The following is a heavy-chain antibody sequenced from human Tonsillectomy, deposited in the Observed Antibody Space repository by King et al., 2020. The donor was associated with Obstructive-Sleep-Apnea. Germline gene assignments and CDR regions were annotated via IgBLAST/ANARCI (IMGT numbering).Heavy chain of an antibody. CDR3: ARVSGDRLDYSYYYGMDV. J-gene: IGHJ6*02. D-gene: IGHD1-26*01. V-gene: IGHV3-30*04. CDR2: ISYDGSNK. CDR1: GFTFSSYA. Sequence: VQLVESGGGVVQPGRSLRLSCAASGFTFSSYAMHWVRQAPGKGLEWVAVISYDGSNKYYADSVKGRFTISRDNSKNTLYLQMNSLRVEDTAVYYCARVSGDRLDYSYYYGMDVWGQGPTVTVSS.